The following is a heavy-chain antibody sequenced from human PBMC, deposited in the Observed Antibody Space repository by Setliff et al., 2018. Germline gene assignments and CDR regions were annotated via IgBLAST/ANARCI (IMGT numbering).Heavy chain of an antibody. CDR1: GFTFSSYA. CDR2: INYSGST. D-gene: IGHD3-10*01. Sequence: PGGSLSLSCAASGFTFSSYAMSWVRQAPGKGLEWIGNINYSGSTNYNPSLKSRVTISVDTSKNQFSLKLSSVTAADTAVYYCARGLLWFGEPQLDYWGQGTLVTVSS. CDR3: ARGLLWFGEPQLDY. J-gene: IGHJ4*02. V-gene: IGHV4-59*08.